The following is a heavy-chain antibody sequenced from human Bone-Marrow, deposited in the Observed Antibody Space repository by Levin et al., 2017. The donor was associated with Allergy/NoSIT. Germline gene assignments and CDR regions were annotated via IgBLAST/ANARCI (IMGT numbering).Heavy chain of an antibody. CDR1: GVSVGRGTYY. V-gene: IGHV4-61*01. CDR2: LYHSASGDT. J-gene: IGHJ4*02. D-gene: IGHD5-24*01. CDR3: ARDGYNAIDS. Sequence: SETLSLSCSVSGVSVGRGTYYWSWVRQAPGKGLEWIGYLYHSASGDTAYNPTLKSRVAMSLDPSKNQFSLNLASVTAADTAVYFCARDGYNAIDSWGQGTLVTVSS.